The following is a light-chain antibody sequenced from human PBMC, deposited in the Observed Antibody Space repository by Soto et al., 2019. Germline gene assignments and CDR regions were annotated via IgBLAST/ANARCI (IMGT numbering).Light chain of an antibody. J-gene: IGKJ1*01. CDR2: AAS. Sequence: EIVLTQSPGTLSLSPGERATLSCRASQSVSSSYVAWYQQKPGQAPRLLIYAASSRVTGIPDRFSGSGSGTDFTLTISRLEPEDFAVYYCQQYGSSPRTFGQGTKVDIK. CDR1: QSVSSSY. CDR3: QQYGSSPRT. V-gene: IGKV3-20*01.